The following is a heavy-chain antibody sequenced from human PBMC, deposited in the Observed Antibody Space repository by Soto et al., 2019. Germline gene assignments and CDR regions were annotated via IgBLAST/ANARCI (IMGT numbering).Heavy chain of an antibody. Sequence: GEPLKISCRTSGYRFTSYWIAWVRQMPGKGLEWMGIIFPSDSDTRYSPSFQGQVTISADRSTSTVFLQWASLKDSDTAVYFCARKDKSGYFNGFDPWGQGTLVTVSS. CDR2: IFPSDSDT. D-gene: IGHD3-22*01. CDR1: GYRFTSYW. V-gene: IGHV5-51*01. CDR3: ARKDKSGYFNGFDP. J-gene: IGHJ5*02.